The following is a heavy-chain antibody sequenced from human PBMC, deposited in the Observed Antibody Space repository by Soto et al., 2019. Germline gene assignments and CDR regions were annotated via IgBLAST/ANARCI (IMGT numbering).Heavy chain of an antibody. V-gene: IGHV4-59*08. D-gene: IGHD1-7*01. CDR3: GRQRNVGGTVGWFDS. CDR1: GDFISNYY. Sequence: QVQLQESGPGLVKPSETLSLTCTVSGDFISNYYWNWIRQSPGKGLEWIGYIYRTGSAKYNPSLNSRVTISVDTSMNQLSLKLSSVSDADTAVYYCGRQRNVGGTVGWFDSWGQGTLVTVSS. J-gene: IGHJ5*01. CDR2: IYRTGSA.